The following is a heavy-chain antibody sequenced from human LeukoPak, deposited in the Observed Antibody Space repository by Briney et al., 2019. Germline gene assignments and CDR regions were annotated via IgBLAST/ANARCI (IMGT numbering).Heavy chain of an antibody. D-gene: IGHD1/OR15-1a*01. Sequence: SETLYLTCAVYGGSFSGYYWSWIRQPPGKGLEWIGEINHSGSTNYNPSLKSRVTISVDTSKNQFSLKLSSVTAADTAVYYCAREQPNYGMDVWGQGTTVTVSS. CDR2: INHSGST. V-gene: IGHV4-34*01. CDR3: AREQPNYGMDV. CDR1: GGSFSGYY. J-gene: IGHJ6*02.